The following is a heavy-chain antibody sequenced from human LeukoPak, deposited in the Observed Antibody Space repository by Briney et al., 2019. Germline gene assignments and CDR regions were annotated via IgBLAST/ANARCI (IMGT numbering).Heavy chain of an antibody. CDR2: ISGSGGST. J-gene: IGHJ5*02. CDR1: GFTFSSYA. V-gene: IGHV3-23*01. Sequence: PGGSLRLSCAASGFTFSSYAMSWVRQAPGKGLEWVSAISGSGGSTYYADSVKGRFTISRDNSKNTPYLQMNSLRAEDTAVYYCAKDSGYYDILTGYPGGDWFDPWGQGTLVTVSS. CDR3: AKDSGYYDILTGYPGGDWFDP. D-gene: IGHD3-9*01.